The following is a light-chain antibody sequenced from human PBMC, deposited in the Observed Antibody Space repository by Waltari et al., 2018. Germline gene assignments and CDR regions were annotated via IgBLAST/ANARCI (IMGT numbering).Light chain of an antibody. CDR2: EAT. V-gene: IGLV2-23*01. CDR1: RSDIGAPNF. CDR3: CSYVGGSRVL. J-gene: IGLJ2*01. Sequence: QSVLTQPAPVPGSPGQSVTSSCTGTRSDIGAPNFVSWCQQLPGQAPRLLISEATKRPSSVSYRFSGSKSGNTASLSISDLQAEDEADYYCCSYVGGSRVLFGGGTKLTV.